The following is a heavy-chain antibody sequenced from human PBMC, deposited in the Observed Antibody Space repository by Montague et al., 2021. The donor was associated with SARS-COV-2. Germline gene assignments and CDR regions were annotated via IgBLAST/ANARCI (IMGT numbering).Heavy chain of an antibody. V-gene: IGHV4-34*01. CDR3: ARAPDYDILTGDLTEGFGF. J-gene: IGHJ4*02. CDR1: GGSFSGYY. D-gene: IGHD3-9*01. CDR2: INHRGST. Sequence: SETLSLTCAVYGGSFSGYYWSWIRQPPGKGLEWIGEINHRGSTNYNPSLQSRVTISVDTSTSQFSLKVSSVTAADTAVYFCARAPDYDILTGDLTEGFGFRGQGTLVTVSS.